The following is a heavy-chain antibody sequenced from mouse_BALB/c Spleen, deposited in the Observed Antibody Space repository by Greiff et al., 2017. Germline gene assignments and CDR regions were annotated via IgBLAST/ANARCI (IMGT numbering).Heavy chain of an antibody. Sequence: EVQLVESGGGLVQPKGSLKLSCAASGFTFNTYAMHWVCQAPGKGLEWVARIRSKSNNYATYYADSVKDRFTISRDDSQSMLYLQMNNLKTEDTAMYYCVREGITTNSWYFDVWGAGTTVTVSS. D-gene: IGHD1-1*01. J-gene: IGHJ1*01. CDR3: VREGITTNSWYFDV. V-gene: IGHV10-3*03. CDR1: GFTFNTYA. CDR2: IRSKSNNYAT.